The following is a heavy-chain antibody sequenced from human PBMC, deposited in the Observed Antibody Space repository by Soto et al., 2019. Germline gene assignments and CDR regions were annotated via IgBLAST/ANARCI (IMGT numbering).Heavy chain of an antibody. CDR3: ARDRHNNFFDP. D-gene: IGHD6-6*01. J-gene: IGHJ5*02. CDR1: GASMSSGGYY. Sequence: SETLSLTCTVSGASMSSGGYYWTWVRQSPGKGLEWIGYIYYSGSTYYNPSLESRVAISLDTSRSQFSLTLHSVTAADTAIYYCARDRHNNFFDPWGQGTLVTVSS. V-gene: IGHV4-31*03. CDR2: IYYSGST.